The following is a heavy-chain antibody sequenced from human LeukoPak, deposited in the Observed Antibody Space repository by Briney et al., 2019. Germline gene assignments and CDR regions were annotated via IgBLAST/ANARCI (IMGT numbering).Heavy chain of an antibody. Sequence: PSGTLSLTCAVSGDFITKSVWWIWVRQTPGKGLEWIGDIYHSGSTNSNPSLKSRVTLSLDKSKNQFSLKLSSVTAADTAVYYCAGTGGIAVVDYFQHWGQGTLVTVSS. CDR3: AGTGGIAVVDYFQH. J-gene: IGHJ1*01. CDR1: GDFITKSVW. CDR2: IYHSGST. V-gene: IGHV4-4*02. D-gene: IGHD6-19*01.